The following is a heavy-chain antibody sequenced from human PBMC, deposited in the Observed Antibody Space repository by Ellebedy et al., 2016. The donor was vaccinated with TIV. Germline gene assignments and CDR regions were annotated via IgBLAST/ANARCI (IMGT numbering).Heavy chain of an antibody. CDR1: GGSLTNHF. CDR3: ARVAITAAVGGGYFDL. D-gene: IGHD6-13*01. CDR2: IYYSGST. J-gene: IGHJ2*01. V-gene: IGHV4-59*11. Sequence: MPGGSLRLSCTVSGGSLTNHFWSWIRQSPGKGLEWIASIYYSGSTNYNPSLKSRVTISVDTSRNQISLTLMSSVSAADTAVYYCARVAITAAVGGGYFDLWGRGTLVTVSS.